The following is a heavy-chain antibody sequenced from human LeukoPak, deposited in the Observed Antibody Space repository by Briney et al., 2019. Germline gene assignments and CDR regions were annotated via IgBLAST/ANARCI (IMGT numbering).Heavy chain of an antibody. Sequence: PGGSLRLSCAASGFTFSSYWMSWVRQAPGKGLEWVANIKQDGSNKYYADSVKGRFTISRDNSKNTLYLQMNSLRAEDTAVYYCAKDLHSGWYFDYWGQGTLVTVSS. V-gene: IGHV3-7*01. J-gene: IGHJ4*02. CDR3: AKDLHSGWYFDY. CDR2: IKQDGSNK. D-gene: IGHD6-19*01. CDR1: GFTFSSYW.